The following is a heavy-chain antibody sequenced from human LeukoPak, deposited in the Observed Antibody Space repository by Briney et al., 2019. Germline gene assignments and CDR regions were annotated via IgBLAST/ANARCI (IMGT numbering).Heavy chain of an antibody. V-gene: IGHV3-7*01. Sequence: TGGALRLSFAASGFTFSSYWMRWVRPAPGKGREWVANIKQDGSEKYYVDSMKGRFTISRDNAKNSLYLQMNSLRAEDTAVYYCARAVPGPRDYWGQGTLVTVSS. CDR1: GFTFSSYW. CDR3: ARAVPGPRDY. CDR2: IKQDGSEK. J-gene: IGHJ4*02.